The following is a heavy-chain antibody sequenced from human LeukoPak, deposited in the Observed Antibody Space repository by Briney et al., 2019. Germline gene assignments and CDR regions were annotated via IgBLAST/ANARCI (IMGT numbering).Heavy chain of an antibody. CDR2: INPNSGGT. D-gene: IGHD6-13*01. J-gene: IGHJ4*02. Sequence: ASVKVSCKGSGYTFTGYYMHWVRQAPGQGLEWMGWINPNSGGTNNAQKFQGRVTITRDTSISTAYMELSSLRSDDTAVYYCARGSSSAVDDFDSWGQGTLVTVSS. CDR1: GYTFTGYY. V-gene: IGHV1-2*02. CDR3: ARGSSSAVDDFDS.